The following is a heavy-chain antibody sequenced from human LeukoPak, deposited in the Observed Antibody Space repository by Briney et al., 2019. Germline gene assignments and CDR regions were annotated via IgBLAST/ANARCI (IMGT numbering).Heavy chain of an antibody. CDR1: GGSISSYY. D-gene: IGHD1-1*01. CDR3: ARDGGGTGTTWWFDP. J-gene: IGHJ5*02. CDR2: IYTSGST. Sequence: SETLSLTCTVSGGSISSYYWSWIRQPAGKGLEWIGRIYTSGSTNYNPSLKSRVTMSVDASKNQFSLKLSSVTAADTAVYYCARDGGGTGTTWWFDPWGQGTLVTVSS. V-gene: IGHV4-4*07.